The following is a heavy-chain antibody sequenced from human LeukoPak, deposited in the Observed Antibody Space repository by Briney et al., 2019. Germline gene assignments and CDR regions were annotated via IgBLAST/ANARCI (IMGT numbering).Heavy chain of an antibody. D-gene: IGHD6-13*01. CDR2: IYSGGST. CDR3: ARLYEVSISWGQYYYYMDV. CDR1: GIIVSNNY. V-gene: IGHV3-66*04. J-gene: IGHJ6*03. Sequence: GGSLKLSCAASGIIVSNNYMSWVRQAPGKGLEWVSVIYSGGSTYYADSVKGRFTISRDNAKNSLYLQMHSLRAEDTAVYYCARLYEVSISWGQYYYYMDVWGKGTTVTVSS.